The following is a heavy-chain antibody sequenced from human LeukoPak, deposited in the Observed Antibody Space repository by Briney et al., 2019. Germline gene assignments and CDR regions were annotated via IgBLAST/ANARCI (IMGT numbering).Heavy chain of an antibody. V-gene: IGHV4-39*01. CDR2: IYYSGST. Sequence: SETLSLTCTVSGGSISSSSYYWGWIRRPPGKGLEWIGSIYYSGSTYYNPSLKSRVTISVDTSKNQFSLKLSSVTAADTAVYYCARRGIWTPDFDYWGQGTLVTVSS. CDR1: GGSISSSSYY. J-gene: IGHJ4*02. CDR3: ARRGIWTPDFDY. D-gene: IGHD2-15*01.